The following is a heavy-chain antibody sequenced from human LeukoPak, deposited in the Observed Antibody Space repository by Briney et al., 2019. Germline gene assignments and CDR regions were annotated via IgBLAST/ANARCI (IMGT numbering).Heavy chain of an antibody. CDR3: ASETEYSSSSGSLYYYMDV. V-gene: IGHV3-7*01. D-gene: IGHD6-6*01. J-gene: IGHJ6*03. CDR1: GFTFSSYW. CDR2: IKQDGSEK. Sequence: GGSLRLSCAASGFTFSSYWMSWVRQAPGKGLEWVANIKQDGSEKYYVDSVKGRFTISRDNAKNSLYLQMNSLRAEDTAVYYCASETEYSSSSGSLYYYMDVWGKGTTVTVSS.